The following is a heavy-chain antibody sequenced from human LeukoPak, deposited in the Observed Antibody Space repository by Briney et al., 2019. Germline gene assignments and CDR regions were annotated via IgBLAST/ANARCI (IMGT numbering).Heavy chain of an antibody. CDR3: ARGNRAIFGVVHSYYMDV. Sequence: PSETLSLTCAVYGGSFSGYYWSWIRQPPGQGLEWMGEINHSGSTNYNPSLKSRVTISVDTSKNQFSLKLSSVTAADTAVYYCARGNRAIFGVVHSYYMDVWGKGTTVTVSS. V-gene: IGHV4-34*01. J-gene: IGHJ6*03. CDR1: GGSFSGYY. CDR2: INHSGST. D-gene: IGHD3-3*01.